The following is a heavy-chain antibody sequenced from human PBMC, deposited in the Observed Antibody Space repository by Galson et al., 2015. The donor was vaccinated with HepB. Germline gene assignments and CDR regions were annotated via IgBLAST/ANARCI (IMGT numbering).Heavy chain of an antibody. D-gene: IGHD3-22*01. V-gene: IGHV3-48*02. CDR1: GFTFSSYS. CDR3: ARDHAPNYYDRSFDY. J-gene: IGHJ4*02. Sequence: SLRLSCAASGFTFSSYSMNWVRQAPGKGLEWVSYISSSSSTIYYADSVKGRFTISRDNARNSLYLQMNSLRDEDTAVYYCARDHAPNYYDRSFDYWGQGTLVTVSS. CDR2: ISSSSSTI.